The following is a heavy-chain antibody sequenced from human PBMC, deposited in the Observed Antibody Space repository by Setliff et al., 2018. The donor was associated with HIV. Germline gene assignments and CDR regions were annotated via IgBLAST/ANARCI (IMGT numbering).Heavy chain of an antibody. J-gene: IGHJ1*01. Sequence: GGSLRLSCSGSGLTLSNYWMYWVRQAPGKGLEWVSLINTDGSRTDYADAVKGRFIISRDNGKSTLFLQMNSLTADDTAVYFCVRDRNGPLGWGQGTLVTSPQ. V-gene: IGHV3-74*01. D-gene: IGHD7-27*01. CDR2: INTDGSRT. CDR1: GLTLSNYW. CDR3: VRDRNGPLG.